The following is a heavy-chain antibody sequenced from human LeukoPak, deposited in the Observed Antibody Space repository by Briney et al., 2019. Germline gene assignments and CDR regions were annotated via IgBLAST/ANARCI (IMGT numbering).Heavy chain of an antibody. CDR3: AKDSSSLVGYSYGYNFDY. CDR1: GFTFEDYA. Sequence: GGSLRLSCAASGFTFEDYAMHWVRQAPGKGLEWVSGISWNSGSIGYADSVKGRFTISRGNAKNSLYLQMNSLRAEDTALYYCAKDSSSLVGYSYGYNFDYWGQGTLVTVSS. CDR2: ISWNSGSI. V-gene: IGHV3-9*01. D-gene: IGHD5-18*01. J-gene: IGHJ4*02.